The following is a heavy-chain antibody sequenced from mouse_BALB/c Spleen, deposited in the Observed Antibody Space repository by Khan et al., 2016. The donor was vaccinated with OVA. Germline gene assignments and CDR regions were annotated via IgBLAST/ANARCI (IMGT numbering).Heavy chain of an antibody. CDR2: INPITVYT. J-gene: IGHJ3*01. Sequence: QVQLQQPGAELAKPGASVKMSCKASGYTFTSYWMHWIKQRPGQGLEWIGYINPITVYTEYNQKFKDKVTLTADKSSSTAYMQLSSLTSEDSAVYYCARDYERFAYWGQGTLVTVSA. V-gene: IGHV1-7*01. CDR3: ARDYERFAY. D-gene: IGHD1-1*01. CDR1: GYTFTSYW.